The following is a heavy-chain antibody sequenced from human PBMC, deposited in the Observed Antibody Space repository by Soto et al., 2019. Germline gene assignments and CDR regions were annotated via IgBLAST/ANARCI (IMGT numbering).Heavy chain of an antibody. J-gene: IGHJ3*02. Sequence: SENLSISCRVDGGCFSGNYWKWIRQSPGKGLKWIGEINHRGTINYNPSLRSRVTLSVDKSKNEFSLRLTSVTAADTAVYYCARVANYYDSIRRGTPDAFDIWVQVSMVP. V-gene: IGHV4-34*01. D-gene: IGHD3-22*01. CDR3: ARVANYYDSIRRGTPDAFDI. CDR1: GGCFSGNY. CDR2: INHRGTI.